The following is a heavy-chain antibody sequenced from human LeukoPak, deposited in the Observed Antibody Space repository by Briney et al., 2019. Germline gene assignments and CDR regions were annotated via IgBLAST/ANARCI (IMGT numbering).Heavy chain of an antibody. J-gene: IGHJ4*02. D-gene: IGHD4-17*01. V-gene: IGHV4-39*01. CDR1: GGSISSSSYY. CDR3: ARLYYGDSY. Sequence: SETLSLTCTVSGGSISSSSYYWGWIRQPRGKGLEWIGSIYYSGSTYYNPSLKSRFTISVDTSKNQSSLKLSSVTAADTAVYYCARLYYGDSYWGQGTLVTVSS. CDR2: IYYSGST.